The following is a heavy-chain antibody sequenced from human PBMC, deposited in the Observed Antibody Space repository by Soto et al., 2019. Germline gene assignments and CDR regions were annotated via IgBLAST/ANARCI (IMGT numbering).Heavy chain of an antibody. CDR1: GGSISSYY. CDR2: IYYSGST. Sequence: SETLSLTCTVSGGSISSYYWSWIRQPPGKGLEWIGYIYYSGSTNYNPSLKSRVTISVDTSKNQFSLKLSSVTAADTAVYYCARIDSDDYGDNYWYFDLWGRGTLVTVSS. J-gene: IGHJ2*01. CDR3: ARIDSDDYGDNYWYFDL. V-gene: IGHV4-59*08. D-gene: IGHD4-17*01.